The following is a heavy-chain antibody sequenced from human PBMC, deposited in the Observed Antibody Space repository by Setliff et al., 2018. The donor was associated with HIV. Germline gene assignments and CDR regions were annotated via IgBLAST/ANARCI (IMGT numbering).Heavy chain of an antibody. CDR2: TRNKANSYTT. V-gene: IGHV3-72*01. Sequence: GGSLRLSCAASGFTFSDHYMDWVRQAPGKGLEWVGRTRNKANSYTTEYAASVKGRFTISRDDSENSLYLLMNSLKSEDTAVYYCVGGSGTDRYDYWGRGALVTVSS. J-gene: IGHJ4*02. CDR1: GFTFSDHY. CDR3: VGGSGTDRYDY. D-gene: IGHD3-10*01.